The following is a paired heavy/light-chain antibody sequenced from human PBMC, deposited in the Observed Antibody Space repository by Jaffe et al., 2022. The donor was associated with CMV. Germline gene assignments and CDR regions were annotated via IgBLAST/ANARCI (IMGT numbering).Light chain of an antibody. V-gene: IGKV3-15*01. J-gene: IGKJ1*01. CDR1: QSISSN. CDR2: GAS. Sequence: EIVMTQSPATLSVSPGERATLFCRASQSISSNLAWYQQKPGHAPRLLIYGASTRATGIPGRFSGSGSGTEFTLTISSLQSEDFAVYYCQQYDNWPPKTFGQGTKVDFK. CDR3: QQYDNWPPKT.
Heavy chain of an antibody. CDR3: ARDYYDTSGYLDY. V-gene: IGHV3-48*03. D-gene: IGHD3-22*01. J-gene: IGHJ4*02. Sequence: EVQLVESGGGLVQPGGSLRLSCAASGFTFSNYEMSWVRQAPGKGLEWVSYISDRSGTKHYADSVKGRFTISRDNARNSLYLEMNSLRAEDTALYYCARDYYDTSGYLDYWGQGVLVTVSS. CDR1: GFTFSNYE. CDR2: ISDRSGTK.